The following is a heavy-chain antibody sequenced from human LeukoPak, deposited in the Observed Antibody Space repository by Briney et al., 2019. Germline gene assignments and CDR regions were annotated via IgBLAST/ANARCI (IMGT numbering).Heavy chain of an antibody. V-gene: IGHV4-59*01. CDR3: AREPPIGYCSSTSCSRYFDY. D-gene: IGHD2-2*01. Sequence: SETLSLTCTVSGGSISSYYWSWIRQPPGKGLEWIGYIYYSGSTSYNPSLTSRGAISVDTAKNKFSLTLSSVPAADTAMYYCAREPPIGYCSSTSCSRYFDYWGQGTLVTVSS. J-gene: IGHJ4*02. CDR2: IYYSGST. CDR1: GGSISSYY.